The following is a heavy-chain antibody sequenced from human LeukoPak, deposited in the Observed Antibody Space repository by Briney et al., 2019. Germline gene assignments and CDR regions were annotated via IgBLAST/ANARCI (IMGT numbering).Heavy chain of an antibody. CDR1: GGSITSHY. CDR3: ARVDYDSSGYFDF. V-gene: IGHV4-59*11. Sequence: SETLSLTCTVSGGSITSHYWSWIRQAPGKGLEWIGFIYYSGSTNYNPSLKSRVTISVDTSKNHFSLKLYSVIAADTAVYYCARVDYDSSGYFDFWGQGTLVTVSS. CDR2: IYYSGST. D-gene: IGHD3-22*01. J-gene: IGHJ4*02.